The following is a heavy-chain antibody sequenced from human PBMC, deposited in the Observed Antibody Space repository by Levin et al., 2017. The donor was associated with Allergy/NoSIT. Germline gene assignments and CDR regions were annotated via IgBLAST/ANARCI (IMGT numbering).Heavy chain of an antibody. CDR2: ISYDGSNK. J-gene: IGHJ4*02. Sequence: GESLKISCAASGFTFSSYAMHWVRQAPGKGLEWVAVISYDGSNKYYADSVKGRFTISRDNSKNTLYLQMNSLRAEDTAVYYCARDTYDFWSGYFGYWGQGTLVTVSS. CDR1: GFTFSSYA. CDR3: ARDTYDFWSGYFGY. V-gene: IGHV3-30-3*01. D-gene: IGHD3-3*01.